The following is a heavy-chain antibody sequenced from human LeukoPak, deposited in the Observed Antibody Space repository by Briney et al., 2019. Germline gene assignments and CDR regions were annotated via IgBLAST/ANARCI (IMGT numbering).Heavy chain of an antibody. Sequence: PGGSLRLSCAAAGFIFSSYSMHWVRQAPGKGLEWVAVISYDGSKKYYPESVRGRFTITRDNSKNTLFLQMNSLRAEETAVYYCAKDCGYDSGTYLEQWGQGNLVTVSS. CDR1: GFIFSSYS. CDR2: ISYDGSKK. CDR3: AKDCGYDSGTYLEQ. D-gene: IGHD3-10*01. J-gene: IGHJ4*02. V-gene: IGHV3-30*18.